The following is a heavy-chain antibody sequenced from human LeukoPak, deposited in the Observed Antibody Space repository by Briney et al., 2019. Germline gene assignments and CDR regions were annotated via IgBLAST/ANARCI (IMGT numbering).Heavy chain of an antibody. CDR1: ISSITSGHY. CDR3: ARGYGAYGYFDY. J-gene: IGHJ4*02. V-gene: IGHV4-38-2*01. D-gene: IGHD5-12*01. CDR2: INHSGNT. Sequence: PSETLSLTCAVSISSITSGHYWGWIRQPPGKGLEWIGTINHSGNTYYNSSLKSRISMSVDMSNKQFSLKLNSVTAADTAVYYCARGYGAYGYFDYWGQGTLVTVSS.